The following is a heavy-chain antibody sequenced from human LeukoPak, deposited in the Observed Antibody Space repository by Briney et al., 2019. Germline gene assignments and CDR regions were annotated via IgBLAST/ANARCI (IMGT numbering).Heavy chain of an antibody. Sequence: SETLSLTCTVSGGSISSSSYYWGWIRQPPGKGLEWIGNMYYSGSTYYNPSLKSRVTISVDRSKNQFSLKLSSVTAADTAVYFCARRLVLRYFDWSSPGRAFDIWGQGTMVTVSS. CDR3: ARRLVLRYFDWSSPGRAFDI. J-gene: IGHJ3*02. CDR2: MYYSGST. CDR1: GGSISSSSYY. D-gene: IGHD3-9*01. V-gene: IGHV4-39*01.